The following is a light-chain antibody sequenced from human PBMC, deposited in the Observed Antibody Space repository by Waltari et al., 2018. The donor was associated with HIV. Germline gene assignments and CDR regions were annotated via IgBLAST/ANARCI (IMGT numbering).Light chain of an antibody. Sequence: DIQMTQFPSSLSASVGDTVTITCRATQDVGNSVCWYQQRPGTVPKRLISGAYIRHRGCETRFTGSGSGTRYTLTITDLQPEDFATYVCHQYFSDPFTFGGGTKVEI. J-gene: IGKJ4*01. CDR3: HQYFSDPFT. CDR1: QDVGNS. V-gene: IGKV1-NL1*01. CDR2: GAY.